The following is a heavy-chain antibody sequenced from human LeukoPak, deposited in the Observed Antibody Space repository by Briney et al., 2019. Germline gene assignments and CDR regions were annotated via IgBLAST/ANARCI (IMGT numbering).Heavy chain of an antibody. Sequence: SGTLSLTCTVSGGSISSSSYYWGWIRQPPGKGLEWIGSIYYSGSTYYNPSLKSRVTISVDTSKNQFSLKLSSVTAADTAVYYCARLIAVAGTPLDYWGQGTLVTVSS. V-gene: IGHV4-39*01. D-gene: IGHD6-19*01. CDR3: ARLIAVAGTPLDY. CDR2: IYYSGST. CDR1: GGSISSSSYY. J-gene: IGHJ4*02.